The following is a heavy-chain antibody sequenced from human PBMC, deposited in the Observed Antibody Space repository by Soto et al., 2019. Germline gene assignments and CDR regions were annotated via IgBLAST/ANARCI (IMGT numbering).Heavy chain of an antibody. Sequence: SVKVSCKASGGTFSSYAISWVRQAPVQGLEWMGGIIPIFGTANYAQKFQGRVTITADESTSTAYMELSSLRSEDTAVYYCARAPHYYDSSGYFTPSYYFDYWGQGTLVTVSS. CDR1: GGTFSSYA. D-gene: IGHD3-22*01. CDR2: IIPIFGTA. J-gene: IGHJ4*02. CDR3: ARAPHYYDSSGYFTPSYYFDY. V-gene: IGHV1-69*01.